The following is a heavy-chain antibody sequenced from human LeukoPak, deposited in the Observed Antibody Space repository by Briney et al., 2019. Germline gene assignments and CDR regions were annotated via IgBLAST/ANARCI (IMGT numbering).Heavy chain of an antibody. CDR3: ARDILTGYYPSYYYYYMDV. CDR1: GYTFTSYY. D-gene: IGHD3-9*01. J-gene: IGHJ6*03. V-gene: IGHV1-46*01. CDR2: INPSGGST. Sequence: ASVKVSCKASGYTFTSYYMHWVRQAPGQGLEWMGIINPSGGSTSYAQKFQGRVTMTRDMSTSTVYMELSSLRSEDTAVYYCARDILTGYYPSYYYYYMDVWGKGTTVTVSS.